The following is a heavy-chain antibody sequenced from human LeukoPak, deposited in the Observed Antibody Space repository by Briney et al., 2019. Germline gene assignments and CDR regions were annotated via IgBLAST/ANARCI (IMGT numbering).Heavy chain of an antibody. CDR2: ISYDGSNK. D-gene: IGHD1-26*01. Sequence: GGSLRLSWAASGFTFSSYAMHWVRQAPGKGLEWVAVISYDGSNKYYADSVKGRFTISRDNFKNTLYLQMNSLRAEDTAVYYCARTTQELLRAFDIWGQGTMVTVSS. V-gene: IGHV3-30-3*01. CDR1: GFTFSSYA. J-gene: IGHJ3*02. CDR3: ARTTQELLRAFDI.